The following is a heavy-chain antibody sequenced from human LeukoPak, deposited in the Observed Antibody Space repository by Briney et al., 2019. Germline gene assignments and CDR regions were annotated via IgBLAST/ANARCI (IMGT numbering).Heavy chain of an antibody. CDR1: GGSLSGYY. V-gene: IGHV4-34*01. Sequence: KASETLSLTCAVYGGSLSGYYWNWIRQSPGKGLEWIGEINHSGTTNYNPSLKSRATISVDTSKNQFSLRLTSVTAADTAVYYCARFPCSGDSCYSGIRAFDIWGQGTMVIVSS. J-gene: IGHJ3*02. CDR3: ARFPCSGDSCYSGIRAFDI. CDR2: INHSGTT. D-gene: IGHD2-15*01.